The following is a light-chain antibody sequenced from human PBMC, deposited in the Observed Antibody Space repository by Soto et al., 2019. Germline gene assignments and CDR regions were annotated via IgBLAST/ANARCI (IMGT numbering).Light chain of an antibody. V-gene: IGKV2-30*01. Sequence: DAALTQSPLSLPVTPGQPASISCRSSQSLEYSDGKTYLNWYQQRPGQSPRRLIYKVSNRDFGVPDRFSGSGSGTAFALGISRVEAEDVGVYYCMQGSDWPWTFGQGTKVDIK. CDR3: MQGSDWPWT. J-gene: IGKJ1*01. CDR1: QSLEYSDGKTY. CDR2: KVS.